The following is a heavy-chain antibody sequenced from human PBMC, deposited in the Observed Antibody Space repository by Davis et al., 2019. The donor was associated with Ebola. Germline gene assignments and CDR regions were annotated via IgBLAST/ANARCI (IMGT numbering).Heavy chain of an antibody. CDR1: GYSFTNYW. CDR2: IFPGDSDT. Sequence: GGSLRLSCKASGYSFTNYWIVWVRQLPGKGLECMGIIFPGDSDTSYSPSFQGQVTISADKSITTAYLQWSSLKASDTAMYYCARGTDGYNPGGYFDSWGQGTLVTVSS. CDR3: ARGTDGYNPGGYFDS. D-gene: IGHD5-24*01. J-gene: IGHJ4*02. V-gene: IGHV5-51*01.